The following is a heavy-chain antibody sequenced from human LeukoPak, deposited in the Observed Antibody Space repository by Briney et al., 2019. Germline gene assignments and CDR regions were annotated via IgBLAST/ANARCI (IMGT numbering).Heavy chain of an antibody. D-gene: IGHD2-15*01. CDR3: ARGAHMGFVVVVAATQLDY. CDR1: GGSFSGYY. J-gene: IGHJ4*02. Sequence: PSETLSLTCAVYGGSFSGYYWSWIRQPPGKGLEWIGEINHSGGTNYNPSLKSRVTISVDTSKNQFSLKLSSVTAADTAVYYCARGAHMGFVVVVAATQLDYWGQGTLVTVSS. CDR2: INHSGGT. V-gene: IGHV4-34*01.